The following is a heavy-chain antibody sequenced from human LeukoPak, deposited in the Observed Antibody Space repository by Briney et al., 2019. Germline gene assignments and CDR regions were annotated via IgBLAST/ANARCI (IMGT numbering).Heavy chain of an antibody. CDR2: THYSGIT. J-gene: IGHJ4*02. Sequence: SETLSLTCTVSGAPSLISSYYWSWIRQPPGKGLECIGYTHYSGITNYNPSLKSRVTISVDTSKNQFSLKLSSVTAADTAVYYCARWNEGLVHWGQGTLVTVSS. D-gene: IGHD1-1*01. CDR1: GAPSLISSYY. V-gene: IGHV4-61*01. CDR3: ARWNEGLVH.